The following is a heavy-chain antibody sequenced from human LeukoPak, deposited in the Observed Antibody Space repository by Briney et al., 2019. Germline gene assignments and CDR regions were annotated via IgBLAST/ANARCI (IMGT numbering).Heavy chain of an antibody. D-gene: IGHD5-24*01. CDR1: GFTVSSNY. Sequence: GGSLRLSCAASGFTVSSNYMSWVRQAPGKGLEWVSVIYSGGSTYYADSVKGRFTISRDNSKNTLYLQMNSLRAEDTAVYYCARGDLMATMAHRYFDYWGQGTLVTVSS. J-gene: IGHJ4*02. CDR3: ARGDLMATMAHRYFDY. V-gene: IGHV3-53*01. CDR2: IYSGGST.